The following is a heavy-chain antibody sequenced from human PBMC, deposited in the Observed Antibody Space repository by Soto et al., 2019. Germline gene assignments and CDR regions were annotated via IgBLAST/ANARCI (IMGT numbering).Heavy chain of an antibody. J-gene: IGHJ3*02. Sequence: PGGSLRLXCAASGFTFSSYAMSWVRQAPGKGLEWVSAISGSGGSTYYADSVKGRFTISRDNSKNTLYLQMNSLRAEDTAVYYCAKDRYCSGGSCYSEWAFDIWGQGTMVTVSS. CDR2: ISGSGGST. V-gene: IGHV3-23*01. CDR1: GFTFSSYA. CDR3: AKDRYCSGGSCYSEWAFDI. D-gene: IGHD2-15*01.